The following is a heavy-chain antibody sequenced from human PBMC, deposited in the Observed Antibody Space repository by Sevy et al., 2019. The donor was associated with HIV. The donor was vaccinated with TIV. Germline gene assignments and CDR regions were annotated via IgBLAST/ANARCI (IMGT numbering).Heavy chain of an antibody. CDR2: IKQDGSEK. CDR1: GFTFSTFW. Sequence: GGSLRLSCTTSGFTFSTFWMNWVRQAPGKELEWVANIKQDGSEKYYVDSVKGRFTISRNNAKSSLYLQMNRLRADDTAIDYCAREGQVGDFDWLLGGTDAFDIWGQGTLVTVSS. CDR3: AREGQVGDFDWLLGGTDAFDI. V-gene: IGHV3-7*01. D-gene: IGHD3-9*01. J-gene: IGHJ3*02.